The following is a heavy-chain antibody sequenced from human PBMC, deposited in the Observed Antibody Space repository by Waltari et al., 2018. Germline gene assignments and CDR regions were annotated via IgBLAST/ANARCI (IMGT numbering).Heavy chain of an antibody. CDR3: AAHCSVTSCYKWIFGY. CDR2: IDTSGNT. V-gene: IGHV4-4*07. CDR1: GGSISSYY. J-gene: IGHJ4*02. D-gene: IGHD2-2*02. Sequence: QVQLQESGPGLVKPSETLSLTCTVSGGSISSYYWSWIRQPAGKGLEWIGRIDTSGNTNYNPLLKSRVTVSVDTSKNQFSLKLSSVTAADTAVYFCAAHCSVTSCYKWIFGYWGQGTLVTVSS.